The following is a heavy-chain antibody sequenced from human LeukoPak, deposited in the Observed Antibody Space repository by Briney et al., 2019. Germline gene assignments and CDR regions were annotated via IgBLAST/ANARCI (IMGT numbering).Heavy chain of an antibody. D-gene: IGHD6-13*01. V-gene: IGHV4-59*01. CDR2: IYYSGST. J-gene: IGHJ4*02. CDR3: ARGGQQLVLTADY. CDR1: GGSISSYY. Sequence: PSETLSLTCTVSGGSISSYYWSWIRQPPGKGLEWIGYIYYSGSTNYNPSLKSRVTISVDTSKNQFSLKLSSVTAADTAVYYCARGGQQLVLTADYWGQGTLVTVSS.